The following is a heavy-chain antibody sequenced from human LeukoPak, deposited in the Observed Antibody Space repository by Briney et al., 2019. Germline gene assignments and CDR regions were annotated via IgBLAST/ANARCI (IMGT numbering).Heavy chain of an antibody. CDR3: ARRAIIQGTSALDF. D-gene: IGHD3-3*01. V-gene: IGHV1-69*06. CDR2: IIPIFGTA. J-gene: IGHJ4*02. CDR1: GGTFSSYA. Sequence: GASVKVSCKASGGTFSSYAISWVRQAPGQGLEWMGGIIPIFGTANYAQKFQGRVTITADKSTSTAYMELSSLRSEDTAVYYCARRAIIQGTSALDFWGQGTVVIVSS.